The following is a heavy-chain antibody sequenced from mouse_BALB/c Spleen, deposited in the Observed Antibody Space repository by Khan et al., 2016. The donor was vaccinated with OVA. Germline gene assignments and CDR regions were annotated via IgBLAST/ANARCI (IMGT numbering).Heavy chain of an antibody. CDR1: GFTFSSYV. CDR3: TREAYRYDEYYFDY. CDR2: ISSGGST. Sequence: VELVESGGGSVKPGGSLKLSCVVSGFTFSSYVMSWVRQTPEKRLEWVASISSGGSTYYPDSVKGRFTISSDNARNIVYLQMSSLRSEDMAMYFCTREAYRYDEYYFDYWGQGTTLTVSS. J-gene: IGHJ2*01. D-gene: IGHD2-14*01. V-gene: IGHV5-6-5*01.